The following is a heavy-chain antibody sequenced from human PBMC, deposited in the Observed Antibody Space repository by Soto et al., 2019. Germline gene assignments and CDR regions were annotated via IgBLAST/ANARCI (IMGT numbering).Heavy chain of an antibody. D-gene: IGHD5-18*01. Sequence: QVQLVESGGGLVKPGGSLRLSCVGSDFTFGNHYISWVRQAPGKGLEWLALTSNGKMRYYAKSVEGRTTISRDDAKNSMYLQMSSLSPEDTAVSYCARLQLKALVSSHFDSWRHGLLVTVSS. J-gene: IGHJ4*01. V-gene: IGHV3-11*01. CDR1: DFTFGNHY. CDR3: ARLQLKALVSSHFDS. CDR2: TSNGKMR.